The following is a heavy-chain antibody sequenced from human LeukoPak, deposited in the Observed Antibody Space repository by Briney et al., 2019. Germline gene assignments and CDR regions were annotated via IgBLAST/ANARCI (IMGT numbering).Heavy chain of an antibody. D-gene: IGHD6-13*01. CDR1: GGSISSYY. Sequence: PSETLSLTCTVSGGSISSYYWSWIRQPPGKGLEWIGYIYYSGSTNYNPSLKSRVTISVDTSKNQFSLKLSSVTAADTAVYYCARAPTGAAGMGPLDYWGQGTLVTVSS. CDR3: ARAPTGAAGMGPLDY. V-gene: IGHV4-59*01. CDR2: IYYSGST. J-gene: IGHJ4*02.